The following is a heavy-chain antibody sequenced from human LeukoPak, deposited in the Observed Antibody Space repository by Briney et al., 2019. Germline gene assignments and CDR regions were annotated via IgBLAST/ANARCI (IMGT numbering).Heavy chain of an antibody. CDR3: AKVRLYGDYPEIDY. V-gene: IGHV3-23*01. Sequence: GGSLRLSCAASGFTFSTYGMSWVRQAPGKGLEWVSAISGSGGTTYYADSVKGRFTISRDNSKNTLYLQMNSLRAEDTAVYYCAKVRLYGDYPEIDYWGQGTLVAVSS. D-gene: IGHD4-17*01. CDR2: ISGSGGTT. CDR1: GFTFSTYG. J-gene: IGHJ4*02.